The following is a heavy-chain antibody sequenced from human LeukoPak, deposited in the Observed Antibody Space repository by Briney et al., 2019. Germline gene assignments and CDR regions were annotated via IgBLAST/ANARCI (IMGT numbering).Heavy chain of an antibody. J-gene: IGHJ4*02. CDR1: GFTFSSYA. D-gene: IGHD3-10*01. CDR3: AKDMYPYGSGSYPPFDY. CDR2: ISGSGVRN. V-gene: IGHV3-23*01. Sequence: PGGSLRLSCAASGFTFSSYAMSWFGQAQGKGLEWVSAISGSGVRNYCADSVKGRSTITRDNSKNELYLQMHSLRAEDTAVYYCAKDMYPYGSGSYPPFDYWGQETLVTVSS.